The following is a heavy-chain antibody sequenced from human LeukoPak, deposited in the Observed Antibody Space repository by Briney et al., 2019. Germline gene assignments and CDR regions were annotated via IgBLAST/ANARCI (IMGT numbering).Heavy chain of an antibody. CDR3: AKQGSNFWTSFDC. J-gene: IGHJ4*02. D-gene: IGHD3/OR15-3a*01. V-gene: IGHV3-30*02. Sequence: PGGSLRLSCAASGFTFSSYGMHWVRQAPGKGLEWVAFIRYDGSNKYYADSVKGRFTISRDNSKNTLYLQMNSLTAEDTAIYYCAKQGSNFWTSFDCWGQGTLVTVSS. CDR2: IRYDGSNK. CDR1: GFTFSSYG.